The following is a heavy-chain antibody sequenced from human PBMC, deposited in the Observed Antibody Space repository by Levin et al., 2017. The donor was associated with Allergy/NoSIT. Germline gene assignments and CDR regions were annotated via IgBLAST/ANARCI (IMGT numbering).Heavy chain of an antibody. CDR1: GGSVSSGTYY. CDR3: ARNRIIVSGGKDYYYGMDV. D-gene: IGHD5/OR15-5a*01. Sequence: SQTLSLTCTVSGGSVSSGTYYWRWIRQPPGKGLEWIGYINYRGGTNYNPSLKSRVTISVDTSKNEFSLKLTSVTAADTAVYYCARNRIIVSGGKDYYYGMDVWGQGTTVTVSS. CDR2: INYRGGT. V-gene: IGHV4-61*01. J-gene: IGHJ6*02.